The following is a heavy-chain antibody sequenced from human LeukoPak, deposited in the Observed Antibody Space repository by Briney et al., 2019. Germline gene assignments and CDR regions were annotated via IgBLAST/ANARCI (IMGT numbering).Heavy chain of an antibody. J-gene: IGHJ4*02. Sequence: PGGSLRLSCAASGFTVSSSNYMNWVRQAPGKGLEGVSGIYTGGTTNYTDSAKGRFTIYRDNPNNTLYLQMHSLRVEDRAVYYCAREISRFGIWGQGTLVTVSS. CDR3: AREISRFGI. CDR2: IYTGGTT. V-gene: IGHV3-66*01. D-gene: IGHD3-16*01. CDR1: GFTVSSSNY.